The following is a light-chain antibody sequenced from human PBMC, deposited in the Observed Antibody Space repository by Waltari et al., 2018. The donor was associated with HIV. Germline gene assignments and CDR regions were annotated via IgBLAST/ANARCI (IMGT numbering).Light chain of an antibody. Sequence: QSALTPPASVSASPGQSLNIPCPGTTRHVGVDNYVSWYQQHPGKVPKLILFEVSNRPSCVSGRFSGSKSDNTASLTISGLQPEDEADYYCSSYTISSTVLFGGGTKVTVL. CDR2: EVS. V-gene: IGLV2-14*03. J-gene: IGLJ3*02. CDR3: SSYTISSTVL. CDR1: TRHVGVDNY.